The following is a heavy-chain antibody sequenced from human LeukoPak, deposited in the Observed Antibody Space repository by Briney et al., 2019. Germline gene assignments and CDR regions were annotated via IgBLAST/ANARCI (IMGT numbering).Heavy chain of an antibody. J-gene: IGHJ4*02. D-gene: IGHD6-19*01. Sequence: GGSLRLSCAASGFTFSRYGMNWVRQAPGKGLEWVAVIYYDGNDIYYADSVKGRYTISRDNSKDTLYLQMDSLRGEDTAVYYCAKTTTGYSSGRFPGWPVDYWGQGTLVTVSS. CDR3: AKTTTGYSSGRFPGWPVDY. CDR2: IYYDGNDI. CDR1: GFTFSRYG. V-gene: IGHV3-33*06.